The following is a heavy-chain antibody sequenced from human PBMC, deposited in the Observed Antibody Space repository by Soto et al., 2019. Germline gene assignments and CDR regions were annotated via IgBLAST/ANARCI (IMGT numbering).Heavy chain of an antibody. D-gene: IGHD1-26*01. CDR3: AKGFGGFGTYIYSAY. V-gene: IGHV3-23*01. Sequence: GSVRLSCAGCGFPFSTYAMRWFRQAPGKGLEWVSAISGACGSTYYADSVKGRFTVSRDNSKNTMYMHRSSLRAEDTAVYYCAKGFGGFGTYIYSAYWGQRTRVTVSA. J-gene: IGHJ4*02. CDR2: ISGACGST. CDR1: GFPFSTYA.